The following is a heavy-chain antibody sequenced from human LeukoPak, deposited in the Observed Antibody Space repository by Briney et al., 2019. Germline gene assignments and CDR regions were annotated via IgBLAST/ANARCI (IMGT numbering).Heavy chain of an antibody. CDR1: GFTFSSYG. Sequence: GGSLRLSCAASGFTFSSYGRHWVRQAPGKGLEWGAVIWYDGSNKYYADSVKGRFTISRDNSKNSLYLQMNSLRAEDTAIYYCARDSPDYGGKGFDYWGQGTLVTVSS. D-gene: IGHD4-23*01. J-gene: IGHJ4*02. CDR3: ARDSPDYGGKGFDY. CDR2: IWYDGSNK. V-gene: IGHV3-33*01.